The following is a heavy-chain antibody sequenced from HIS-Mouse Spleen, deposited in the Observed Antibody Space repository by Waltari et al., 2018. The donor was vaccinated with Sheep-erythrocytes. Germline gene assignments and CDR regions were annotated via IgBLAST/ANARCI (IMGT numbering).Heavy chain of an antibody. Sequence: EVQLVESGGVLVKPGGSLRLYCAASGFTFSSSSMTWVRQAPGKGLEWVSSISSSSSYIYYADSVKGRFTISRDNAKNSLYLQMNSLRAEDTAVYYCARVASGATFDYWGQGTLVTVSS. D-gene: IGHD1-26*01. CDR1: GFTFSSSS. J-gene: IGHJ4*02. CDR2: ISSSSSYI. V-gene: IGHV3-21*01. CDR3: ARVASGATFDY.